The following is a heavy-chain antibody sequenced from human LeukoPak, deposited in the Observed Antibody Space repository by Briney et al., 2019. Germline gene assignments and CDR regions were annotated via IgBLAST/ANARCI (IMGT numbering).Heavy chain of an antibody. Sequence: GRSLRLSCAASGFTFSSYGMHWVRQAPGKGLEWVAVIWYDGSNKYYADSVKGRFTISRDNSENTLYLQMNSLRAEDTAVYYCARDDGGSGTSGTFDYWGQGTLVTVSS. J-gene: IGHJ4*02. V-gene: IGHV3-33*01. CDR2: IWYDGSNK. CDR1: GFTFSSYG. CDR3: ARDDGGSGTSGTFDY. D-gene: IGHD1-26*01.